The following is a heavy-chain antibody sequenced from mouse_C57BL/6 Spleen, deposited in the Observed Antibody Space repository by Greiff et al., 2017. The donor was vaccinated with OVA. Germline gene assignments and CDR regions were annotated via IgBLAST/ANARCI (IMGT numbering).Heavy chain of an antibody. CDR2: INYDGSST. J-gene: IGHJ4*01. Sequence: EVQRVESEGGLVQPGSSMKLSCTASGFTFSDYYMAWVRQVPEKGLEWVANINYDGSSTYYLDSLKSRFIISRDNAKNILYLQVSSLKSEDTATDYCARDGSSASYAMDYWGQGTSVTVSS. CDR1: GFTFSDYY. D-gene: IGHD1-1*01. CDR3: ARDGSSASYAMDY. V-gene: IGHV5-16*01.